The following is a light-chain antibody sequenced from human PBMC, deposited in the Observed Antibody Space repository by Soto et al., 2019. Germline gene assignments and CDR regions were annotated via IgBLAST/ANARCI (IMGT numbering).Light chain of an antibody. J-gene: IGLJ2*01. CDR2: DVS. V-gene: IGLV2-14*03. CDR1: SSDVGGYNY. CDR3: SSYTGSTTLVV. Sequence: QSALTQPASVSGSPGQSITISCAGTSSDVGGYNYVSWYQQHPGNAPKLMIYDVSNRPSGVSNRFSGSRSGNTASLTISGLQAEDEAHYYCSSYTGSTTLVVFGGGTKVTVL.